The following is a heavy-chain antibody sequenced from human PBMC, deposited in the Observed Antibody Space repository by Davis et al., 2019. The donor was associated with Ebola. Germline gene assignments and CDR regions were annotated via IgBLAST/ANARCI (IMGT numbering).Heavy chain of an antibody. D-gene: IGHD2-2*01. CDR1: GGSFSGYY. CDR2: INHSGST. Sequence: GSLRLSCAAYGGSFSGYYWSWIRQPPWKGLEWVGEINHSGSTNYNPSLKSRVTISVDTSKNQFSLKLSSVTAADTAVYYCARGPSTKGFDYWGQGTLVTVSS. CDR3: ARGPSTKGFDY. J-gene: IGHJ4*02. V-gene: IGHV4-34*01.